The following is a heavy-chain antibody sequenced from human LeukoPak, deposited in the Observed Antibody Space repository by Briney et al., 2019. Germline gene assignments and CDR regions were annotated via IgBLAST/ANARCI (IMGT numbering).Heavy chain of an antibody. V-gene: IGHV4-38-2*01. Sequence: PSETLSLTCAVSGYSISSGYYWGWIRQPPGKGLEWIGSIYHSGSTYYKPSRKSPVTISVDTSKNQFSLKLSSVTAADTAVYYCARSTGPSVVAAKAFFDYWGQGTLVTVSS. CDR3: ARSTGPSVVAAKAFFDY. CDR2: IYHSGST. J-gene: IGHJ4*02. CDR1: GYSISSGYY. D-gene: IGHD2-15*01.